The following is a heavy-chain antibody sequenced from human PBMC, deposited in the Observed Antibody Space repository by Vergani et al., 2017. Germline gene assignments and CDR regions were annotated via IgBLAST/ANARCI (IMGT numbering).Heavy chain of an antibody. CDR3: ARFYGGNSFTWFDP. CDR1: GGSFSGYY. V-gene: IGHV4-34*01. CDR2: INHSGST. Sequence: QVQLQQWGAGLLKPSETLSLTCAVSGGSFSGYYWCWIRQPPGQGPELIGEINHSGSTNYNPSLKSRVTISVDTSKNQFSLKLSSVTAADTAVYYCARFYGGNSFTWFDPWGQGTLVTVSS. J-gene: IGHJ5*02. D-gene: IGHD4-23*01.